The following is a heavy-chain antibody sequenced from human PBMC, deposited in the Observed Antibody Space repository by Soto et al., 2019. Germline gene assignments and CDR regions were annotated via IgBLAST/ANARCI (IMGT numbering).Heavy chain of an antibody. CDR2: MYYSGSS. CDR1: GGSISSRTFW. D-gene: IGHD4-4*01. Sequence: QLQLQESGPGLVKPSETLSLTCSVSGGSISSRTFWWAWIRQPPGNGLEWIGDMYYSGSSYSSPSLKSRVTLSVDTSKNQLSLKLNSVTAADTAVYSCARHPRDDYNYGGSGIFDYWGQGTLVTVSS. CDR3: ARHPRDDYNYGGSGIFDY. V-gene: IGHV4-39*01. J-gene: IGHJ4*02.